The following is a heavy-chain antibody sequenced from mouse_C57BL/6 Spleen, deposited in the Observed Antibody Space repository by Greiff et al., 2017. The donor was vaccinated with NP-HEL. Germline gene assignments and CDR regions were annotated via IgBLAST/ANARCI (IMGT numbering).Heavy chain of an antibody. CDR3: ARGGDYYGGDAMDY. CDR1: GFTFSDYG. J-gene: IGHJ4*01. V-gene: IGHV5-17*01. CDR2: ISSGSSTI. D-gene: IGHD1-1*01. Sequence: EVKLMESGGGLVKPGGSLKLSCAASGFTFSDYGMHWVRQAPEKGLEWVAYISSGSSTIYYADTVKGRFTISRDNAKNTLFLQMTSLRSEDTAMYYCARGGDYYGGDAMDYWGQGTSVTVSS.